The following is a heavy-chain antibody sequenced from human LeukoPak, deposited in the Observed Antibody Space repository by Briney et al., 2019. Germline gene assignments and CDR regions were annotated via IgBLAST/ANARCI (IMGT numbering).Heavy chain of an antibody. CDR3: AEGSTVAYLFCDC. J-gene: IGHJ4*02. Sequence: PGGSLRLSCAASGFTFSSYAMNWVRQAPGKGLEWVSSISGSGGNTNYADSVKGRFTISRDNSKNTLYLQMNSLRAEDTAVYYCAEGSTVAYLFCDCWGQGTLVTVSS. CDR2: ISGSGGNT. CDR1: GFTFSSYA. D-gene: IGHD6-19*01. V-gene: IGHV3-23*01.